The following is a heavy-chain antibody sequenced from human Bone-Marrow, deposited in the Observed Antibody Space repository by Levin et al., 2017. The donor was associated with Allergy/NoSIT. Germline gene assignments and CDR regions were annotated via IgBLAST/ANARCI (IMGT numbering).Heavy chain of an antibody. CDR2: IKIDGSST. Sequence: GESLKISCAASGFTFSNYYMHWVRQAPGKGLVWVSRIKIDGSSTNYADSVQGRFAISRDNAKNTVYLQMNSLRADDTAVYYCTRDGGSVASHDWYFDLWGRGTLVTVSS. D-gene: IGHD3-16*01. CDR1: GFTFSNYY. V-gene: IGHV3-74*01. CDR3: TRDGGSVASHDWYFDL. J-gene: IGHJ2*01.